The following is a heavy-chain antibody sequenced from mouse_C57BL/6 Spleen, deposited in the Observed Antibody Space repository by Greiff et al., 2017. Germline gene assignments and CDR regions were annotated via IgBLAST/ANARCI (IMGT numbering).Heavy chain of an antibody. D-gene: IGHD2-3*01. CDR3: ASIYDGYYVDY. Sequence: QVQLKASGAELAKPGASVKLSCKASGYTFTSYWMHWVKQRPGQGLVWIGYINPSSGYTKYNQKFKDKATLTAEKSSSTAYMQLSSLTYEDSAVYYCASIYDGYYVDYWGQGTTLAVSA. CDR1: GYTFTSYW. V-gene: IGHV1-7*01. CDR2: INPSSGYT. J-gene: IGHJ2*01.